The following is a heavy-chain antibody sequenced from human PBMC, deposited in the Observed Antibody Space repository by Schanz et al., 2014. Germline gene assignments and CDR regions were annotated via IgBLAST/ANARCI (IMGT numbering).Heavy chain of an antibody. V-gene: IGHV3-74*01. CDR1: GFTFSSYW. D-gene: IGHD7-27*01. J-gene: IGHJ4*02. CDR3: AKYGGELGVSFEY. CDR2: ISVDGRIT. Sequence: EVRLVESGGGLVQPGGSLRLSCVASGFTFSSYWMHWFRQAPGQGLVWVSRISVDGRITSYADSVKGRFTISRDNAKNALYLQMNSLRAEDTAVYYCAKYGGELGVSFEYWGQGTLVTVSS.